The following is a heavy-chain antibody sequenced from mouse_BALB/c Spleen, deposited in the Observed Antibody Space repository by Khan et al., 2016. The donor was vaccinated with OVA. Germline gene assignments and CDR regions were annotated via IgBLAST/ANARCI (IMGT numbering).Heavy chain of an antibody. CDR2: ISTDSVNT. V-gene: IGHV1S137*01. CDR3: AIRDYFDY. Sequence: QVQLQHSGPELVRPGVSVKISCKGSGYTFTDYSMHWVKQSHAKSLEWIGVISTDSVNTNYNQKFKGKATLTVDKSSSTAYMELARMTSEDSAIYYCAIRDYFDYWGQGTTLTVSS. CDR1: GYTFTDYS. J-gene: IGHJ2*01.